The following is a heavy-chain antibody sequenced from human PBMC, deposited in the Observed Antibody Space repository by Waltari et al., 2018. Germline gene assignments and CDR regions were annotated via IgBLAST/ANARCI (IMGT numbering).Heavy chain of an antibody. CDR1: GYTLTSHQ. CDR2: IFPSSGAT. Sequence: QVQLVQSGAEVKTSGASVRVSCKASGYTLTSHQLYWLRQSPGQGLEWVGWIFPSSGATRDSQNFQGRVSLTRDTSLNIAYMDLTRLTSDDTATYYCARSPFDYWGQGTLVTVSS. CDR3: ARSPFDY. V-gene: IGHV1-2*02. J-gene: IGHJ4*02.